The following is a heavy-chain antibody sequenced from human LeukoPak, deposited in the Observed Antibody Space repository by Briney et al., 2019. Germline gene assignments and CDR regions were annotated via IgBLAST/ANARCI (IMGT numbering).Heavy chain of an antibody. CDR1: GFTFSSYA. Sequence: GGSLRLSCAASGFTFSSYAMHWVRQAPGKGLEWVAVISYDGSNKYYADSVKGRFTISRDNSKNTLYLQMNTLRAEDTAVYYCAKFYGLSSAVAAFFDYWGQGTLVTVSS. J-gene: IGHJ4*02. V-gene: IGHV3-30-3*02. CDR2: ISYDGSNK. D-gene: IGHD6-19*01. CDR3: AKFYGLSSAVAAFFDY.